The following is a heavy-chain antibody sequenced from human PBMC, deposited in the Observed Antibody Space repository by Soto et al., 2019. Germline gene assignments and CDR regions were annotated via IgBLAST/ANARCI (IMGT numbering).Heavy chain of an antibody. Sequence: GESLKISCRTSGYRFTSYWIAWVRQMPGKGLEWMGIIFPSDSDTRYSPSFQGQVTISADRSTSTVFLQWASLKASDTAVYFCAKNDKGGYVNWFDPWGHGTLV. J-gene: IGHJ5*02. CDR3: AKNDKGGYVNWFDP. CDR1: GYRFTSYW. CDR2: IFPSDSDT. V-gene: IGHV5-51*01. D-gene: IGHD3-22*01.